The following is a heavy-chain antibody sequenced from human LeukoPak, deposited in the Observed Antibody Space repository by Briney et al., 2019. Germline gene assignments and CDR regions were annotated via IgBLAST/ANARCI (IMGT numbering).Heavy chain of an antibody. CDR1: GFTFRTYS. CDR3: ARQLWFGEYPDDY. CDR2: ISSSSSYI. Sequence: GGSLRLSCAASGFTFRTYSMTWVRQAPGKGLEWVSSISSSSSYIYYADSVKGRVTISRDNAKNSLYLQMNSLRAEDTAVYYCARQLWFGEYPDDYWGQGTLVTVSS. V-gene: IGHV3-21*01. D-gene: IGHD3-10*01. J-gene: IGHJ4*02.